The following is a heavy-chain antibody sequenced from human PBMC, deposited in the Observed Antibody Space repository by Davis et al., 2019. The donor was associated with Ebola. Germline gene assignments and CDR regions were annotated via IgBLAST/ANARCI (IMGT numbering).Heavy chain of an antibody. CDR3: ARDSDDYCFDY. J-gene: IGHJ4*02. CDR2: VRSHGSDD. D-gene: IGHD2-21*02. Sequence: GGSLRLSCAASGFTFNIFDMHWVRQAPGRRLEWVAFVRSHGSDDHYADSVKGRFTISRDNSKNTLYLQMNSLRPEDTAVYYCARDSDDYCFDYWGQGTLVTVSS. V-gene: IGHV3-30*02. CDR1: GFTFNIFD.